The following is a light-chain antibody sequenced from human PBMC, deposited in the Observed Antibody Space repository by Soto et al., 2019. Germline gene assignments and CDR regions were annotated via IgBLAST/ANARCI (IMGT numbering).Light chain of an antibody. J-gene: IGLJ1*01. Sequence: QSVLTQPPSVSGAPGQRVTISCTGSSSNIGAGYDVHWYQQLPGTAPKLLIYGNSNRPSGVPDRFSGSKSGTSAYLAITGLQAEDEADYYCQSYDSSLSGLYVFRTGTKVTVL. CDR3: QSYDSSLSGLYV. V-gene: IGLV1-40*01. CDR2: GNS. CDR1: SSNIGAGYD.